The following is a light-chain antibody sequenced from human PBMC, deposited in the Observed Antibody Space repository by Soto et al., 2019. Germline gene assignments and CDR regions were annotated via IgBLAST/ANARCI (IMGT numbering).Light chain of an antibody. CDR2: CAS. Sequence: EIVLTQSPATLSVSPGERAPLSCRASQSVSSNLAWHQQRPGHAPRLLIYCASTSATVIPARFSGSGSGTEFTLTISSLQSEEFAVYYCQQYNNWPSITFGQGTRVEIK. CDR3: QQYNNWPSIT. CDR1: QSVSSN. V-gene: IGKV3-15*01. J-gene: IGKJ5*01.